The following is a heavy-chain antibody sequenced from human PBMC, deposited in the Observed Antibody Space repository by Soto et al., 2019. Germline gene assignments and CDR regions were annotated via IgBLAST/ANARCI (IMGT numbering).Heavy chain of an antibody. CDR2: IYTSGST. Sequence: SETLSLTCAVYGGSFSSYYWSWIRQPARKGLEWIGRIYTSGSTNYNPSLKSRVTMSVDTSKNQFSLKLSSVTAADTAVYYCARVMITFGGVIVKSPGAFDIWGQGTMVTV. CDR1: GGSFSSYY. V-gene: IGHV4-59*10. D-gene: IGHD3-16*02. CDR3: ARVMITFGGVIVKSPGAFDI. J-gene: IGHJ3*02.